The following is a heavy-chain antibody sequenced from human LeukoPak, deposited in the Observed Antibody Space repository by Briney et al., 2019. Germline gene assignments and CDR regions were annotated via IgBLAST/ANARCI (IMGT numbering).Heavy chain of an antibody. J-gene: IGHJ5*02. Sequence: SYTLSLTCTVSGGSLSNYYWSWIRQPPGKEREWIGYIYYSGSINYNPSLKSRVTISVDMSKNQFSLKLSSVTAADTAVYYCARGRRSSGRGWFDPWGQGTLVTVSS. V-gene: IGHV4-59*12. CDR2: IYYSGSI. CDR1: GGSLSNYY. D-gene: IGHD6-19*01. CDR3: ARGRRSSGRGWFDP.